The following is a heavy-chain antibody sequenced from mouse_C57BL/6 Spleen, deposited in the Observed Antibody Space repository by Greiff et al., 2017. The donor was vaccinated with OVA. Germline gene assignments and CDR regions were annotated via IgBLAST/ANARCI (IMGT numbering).Heavy chain of an antibody. CDR2: INPSNGGT. CDR3: ARGGGYYYGSSSYFDV. CDR1: GYTFTSYW. J-gene: IGHJ1*03. V-gene: IGHV1-53*01. D-gene: IGHD1-1*01. Sequence: QVQLQQPGTELVKPGASVKLSCKASGYTFTSYWMHWVKQRPGQGLEWIGNINPSNGGTNYNEKFKSKATLTVDKSSSTAYMQLSSLTSEDSAVYYCARGGGYYYGSSSYFDVWGTGTTVTVSS.